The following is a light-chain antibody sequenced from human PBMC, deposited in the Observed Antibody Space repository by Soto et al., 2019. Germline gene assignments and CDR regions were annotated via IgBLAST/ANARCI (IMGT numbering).Light chain of an antibody. CDR1: QNVDIY. J-gene: IGKJ5*01. CDR3: QQRKYWPPLT. CDR2: DAS. Sequence: ETVLTQSPATLSLSPGETATLSCRASQNVDIYLAWYQQKPGQAPRLLIYDASNRATGIPARFSGSGSGTDFTLTISSLXPEDFAVYYCQQRKYWPPLTFGQGTRLE. V-gene: IGKV3-11*01.